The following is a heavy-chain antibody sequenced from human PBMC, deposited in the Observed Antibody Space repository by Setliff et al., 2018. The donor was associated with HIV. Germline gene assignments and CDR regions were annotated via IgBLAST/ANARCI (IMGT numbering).Heavy chain of an antibody. J-gene: IGHJ6*03. CDR1: GYNFRKYW. CDR3: ARVAVPSTVYYYYHMDV. CDR2: IFPGDSET. Sequence: PGESLKISCKGFGYNFRKYWIAWVRQMPGKGLEWMGIIFPGDSETTYRPSFQGQVTISIDKSISTAYLQWSSLKASDTAMYFCARVAVPSTVYYYYHMDVWGKGTAVTVSS. D-gene: IGHD6-19*01. V-gene: IGHV5-51*01.